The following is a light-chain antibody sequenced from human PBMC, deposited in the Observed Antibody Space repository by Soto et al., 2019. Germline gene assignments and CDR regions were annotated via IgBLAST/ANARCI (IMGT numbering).Light chain of an antibody. V-gene: IGKV2D-29*01. CDR2: EAS. Sequence: DVVMTQTPLSLSVTPVQPASISCKSSQRLLQTNGRTYLYWYLQKPGQPPQLLIYEASNRFSGVPDRFSGSGSGRDFTLKISRVEADDVGIYYCMQTLHFPLTFGQGTKVDIK. CDR1: QRLLQTNGRTY. J-gene: IGKJ1*01. CDR3: MQTLHFPLT.